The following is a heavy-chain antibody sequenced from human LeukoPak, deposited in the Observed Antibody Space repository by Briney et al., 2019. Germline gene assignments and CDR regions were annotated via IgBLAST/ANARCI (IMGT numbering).Heavy chain of an antibody. D-gene: IGHD4-17*01. V-gene: IGHV3-74*01. CDR3: ARGAYGDYDS. CDR2: IKSDGST. J-gene: IGHJ5*01. CDR1: GFTFSSYW. Sequence: GGSLRLSCAASGFTFSSYWMHWVRQAPGKGLVWVSRIKSDGSTNYADSVKGRFTISRDNSKNTLYLQMSGLRAEDTAVYFCARGAYGDYDSWGQGTLVTVSS.